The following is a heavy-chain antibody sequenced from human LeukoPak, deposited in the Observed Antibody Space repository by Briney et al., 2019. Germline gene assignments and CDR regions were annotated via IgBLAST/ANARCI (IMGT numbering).Heavy chain of an antibody. Sequence: NPSETLSLTCTVSGVSINSHYWSWIRQPPGKGLEWIGFIYDSGSANYKSSLKSRVTMTVDTSKNQFSLKLNSVSAADTAVYYCASGPSDYYFDYWGQGTLVTVSS. V-gene: IGHV4-59*11. J-gene: IGHJ4*02. CDR2: IYDSGSA. CDR1: GVSINSHY. CDR3: ASGPSDYYFDY.